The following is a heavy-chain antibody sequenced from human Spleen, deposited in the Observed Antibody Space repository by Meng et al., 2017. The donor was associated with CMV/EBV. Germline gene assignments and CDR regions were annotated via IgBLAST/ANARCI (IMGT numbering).Heavy chain of an antibody. Sequence: GESLKISCAASGFTFSNYALSWVRHTPGKGLQWVANIKQDGSETYYVDSVKGRFTISRDNSKNTLYLQMNSLRAEDTAVYYCAKVPLFGVVISLFDYWGQGTLVTVSS. CDR1: GFTFSNYA. V-gene: IGHV3-7*03. D-gene: IGHD3-3*01. CDR2: IKQDGSET. CDR3: AKVPLFGVVISLFDY. J-gene: IGHJ4*02.